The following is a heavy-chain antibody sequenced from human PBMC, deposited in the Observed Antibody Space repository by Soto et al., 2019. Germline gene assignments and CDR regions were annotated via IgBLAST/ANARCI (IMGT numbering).Heavy chain of an antibody. CDR1: GGSIGSGDYY. D-gene: IGHD3-22*01. V-gene: IGHV4-30-4*01. CDR2: IYYSGST. Sequence: TLSLTCTVSGGSIGSGDYYWSWIRQPPGKGLEWIGYIYYSGSTYYNPSLKSRVTISVDTSKNQFSLKLSSVTAADTAVYYCARVVGYDSSGYYYNYYYGMDVWGQGTTVTVSS. J-gene: IGHJ6*02. CDR3: ARVVGYDSSGYYYNYYYGMDV.